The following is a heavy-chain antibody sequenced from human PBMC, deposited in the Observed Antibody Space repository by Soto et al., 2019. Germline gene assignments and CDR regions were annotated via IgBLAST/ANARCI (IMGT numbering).Heavy chain of an antibody. CDR1: GFSFASFA. Sequence: QSGGSLRLSCTTSGFSFASFALTWVRQAPGQGLEWVATIVGSDAKTHYADSVKGRFSISRDTSRNTVYLQMNNLRADDTAIYYCAKWTYLDFWGQGTRVTVSS. V-gene: IGHV3-23*01. CDR3: AKWTYLDF. D-gene: IGHD5-12*01. CDR2: IVGSDAKT. J-gene: IGHJ4*02.